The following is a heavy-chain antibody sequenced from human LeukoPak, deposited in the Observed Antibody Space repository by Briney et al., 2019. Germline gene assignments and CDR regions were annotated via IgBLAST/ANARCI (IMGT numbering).Heavy chain of an antibody. V-gene: IGHV4-61*08. CDR1: GGSISSGDYY. CDR3: ARLSGYSSGHYYSDY. D-gene: IGHD3-22*01. Sequence: SQTLSLTCTVSGGSISSGDYYWSWIRQPPGKGLEWIGYIYYRGSTNYNPSLKSRVTISVDTSKNQFSLKLSSVTAADTAVYYCARLSGYSSGHYYSDYWGQGTLVTVSS. J-gene: IGHJ4*02. CDR2: IYYRGST.